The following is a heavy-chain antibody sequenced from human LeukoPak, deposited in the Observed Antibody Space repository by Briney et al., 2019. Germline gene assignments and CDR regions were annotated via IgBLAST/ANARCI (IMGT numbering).Heavy chain of an antibody. J-gene: IGHJ3*02. V-gene: IGHV4-39*01. CDR1: GGSISSSSYH. CDR3: ARQGANYDILTGYSARDVFDI. D-gene: IGHD3-9*01. Sequence: SETLSLTCTVSGGSISSSSYHWGWVRQPPGKGLEWIGSIYYSGSTYYNPSLKSRVTISVDTSKNQFSLKLSSVTAADTAVYYCARQGANYDILTGYSARDVFDIWGQGTMVTVSS. CDR2: IYYSGST.